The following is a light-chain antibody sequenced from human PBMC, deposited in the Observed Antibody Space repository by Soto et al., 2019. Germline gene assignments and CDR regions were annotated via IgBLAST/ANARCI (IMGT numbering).Light chain of an antibody. Sequence: EIVLTQSPGTLSLSPGERATLSCRASQSVSSSYLAWYQQKPGQAPSLLIYGASSRATGIPDRFSGSGSGTDFTLTISRLEPEDFAMYFCQQYGSSPATFGQGTRLEIK. J-gene: IGKJ5*01. CDR3: QQYGSSPAT. CDR2: GAS. V-gene: IGKV3-20*01. CDR1: QSVSSSY.